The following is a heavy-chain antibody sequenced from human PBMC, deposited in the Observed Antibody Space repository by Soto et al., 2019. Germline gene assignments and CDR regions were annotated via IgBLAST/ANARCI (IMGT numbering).Heavy chain of an antibody. CDR1: GFTFINYA. D-gene: IGHD7-27*01. J-gene: IGHJ2*01. CDR2: ISGGGDAA. Sequence: EVQLLESGGGLVQPGGSLRLSCAGSGFTFINYAMNWVRQAPGKGLEWVSSISGGGDAAFFGDSVRGRFTISRDNSKTTVTLQMNSLGVGDTAVYSCARKILGSTTRPDYWYCDLWGRGTLVTVSS. V-gene: IGHV3-23*01. CDR3: ARKILGSTTRPDYWYCDL.